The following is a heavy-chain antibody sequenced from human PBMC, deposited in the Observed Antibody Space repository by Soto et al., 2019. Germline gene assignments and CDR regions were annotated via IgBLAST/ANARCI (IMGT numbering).Heavy chain of an antibody. CDR1: GFTFSSYA. J-gene: IGHJ6*02. V-gene: IGHV3-23*01. Sequence: GGSLRLSCAASGFTFSSYAMSWVRQAPGKGLEWVSVISGSGGSTYYADSVKGRFTISRDNSKNTLYLQMNSLRAEDTAVYFCAKAGIALAGNELSLFYYYNYGMDVWGQGTTVTASS. D-gene: IGHD6-19*01. CDR3: AKAGIALAGNELSLFYYYNYGMDV. CDR2: ISGSGGST.